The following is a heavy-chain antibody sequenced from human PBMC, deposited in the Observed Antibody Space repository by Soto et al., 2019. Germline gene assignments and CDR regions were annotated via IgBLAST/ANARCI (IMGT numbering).Heavy chain of an antibody. V-gene: IGHV3-30*18. CDR1: GFTFSSYG. Sequence: GGSLRLSCAVSGFTFSSYGMHWVRQAPGKGLEWVAHISHDGSNEHYADSVKGRFTISRDNSKNTLYLQMNSLRAEDTAVYYCAKCLFRGSSWYRYDYWGQGTLVTVSS. D-gene: IGHD6-13*01. CDR3: AKCLFRGSSWYRYDY. J-gene: IGHJ4*02. CDR2: ISHDGSNE.